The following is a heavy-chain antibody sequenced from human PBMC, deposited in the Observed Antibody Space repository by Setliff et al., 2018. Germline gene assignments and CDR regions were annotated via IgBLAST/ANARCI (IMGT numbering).Heavy chain of an antibody. J-gene: IGHJ4*02. CDR3: AKRGPYCSGGTCHYYFDY. Sequence: PGGSLRLSCAASGFTFDDYAMHWVRQAPGKGLEWVSAISGSAQTTYYADSVKGRFTISRDNSKNTVYLEMNSLRAEDTAVYYCAKRGPYCSGGTCHYYFDYWGQGTLVTVSS. V-gene: IGHV3-23*01. CDR1: GFTFDDYA. CDR2: ISGSAQTT. D-gene: IGHD2-15*01.